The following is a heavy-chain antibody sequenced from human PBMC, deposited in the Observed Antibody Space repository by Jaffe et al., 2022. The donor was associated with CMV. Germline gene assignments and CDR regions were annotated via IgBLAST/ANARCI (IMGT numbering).Heavy chain of an antibody. D-gene: IGHD2-8*02. V-gene: IGHV4-59*01. Sequence: QVQLQESGPGLVKPSETLSLTCTVSGGSISSYYWSWIRQPPGKGLEWIGYIYYSGSTNYNPSLKSRVTISVDTSMNQFSLKLTSVTAADTAVYYCARKGNIWYYFDYWGQGTLVTVSS. CDR1: GGSISSYY. J-gene: IGHJ4*02. CDR3: ARKGNIWYYFDY. CDR2: IYYSGST.